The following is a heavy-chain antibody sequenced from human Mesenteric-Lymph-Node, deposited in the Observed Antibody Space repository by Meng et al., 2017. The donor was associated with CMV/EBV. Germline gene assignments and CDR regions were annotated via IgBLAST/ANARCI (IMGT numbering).Heavy chain of an antibody. J-gene: IGHJ4*02. D-gene: IGHD1-26*01. CDR3: ATNPRNTGTYYIY. Sequence: ASVKVSCKAFEYTFISYYIHWVRQAPGQGLEWMGIINPRDGSTTYVQKFQGRVTMTRDTSTSTVYMDLSSLRSDDTAVFYCATNPRNTGTYYIYWGQGTLVTVSS. CDR2: INPRDGST. V-gene: IGHV1-46*01. CDR1: EYTFISYY.